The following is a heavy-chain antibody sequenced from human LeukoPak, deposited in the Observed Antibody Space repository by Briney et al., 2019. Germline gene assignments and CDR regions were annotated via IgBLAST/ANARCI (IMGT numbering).Heavy chain of an antibody. J-gene: IGHJ4*02. Sequence: QPGGSLRLSCATSGFTFDNYAMHWVRQAPGKGLEWVSGITWNSGSIAYADSVKGRFTISRDNYKNTLYLQMNSLRAEDTAVYYCAKRDSSGNYFLDYWGQGTLVTVSS. CDR1: GFTFDNYA. CDR3: AKRDSSGNYFLDY. D-gene: IGHD3-22*01. V-gene: IGHV3-9*01. CDR2: ITWNSGSI.